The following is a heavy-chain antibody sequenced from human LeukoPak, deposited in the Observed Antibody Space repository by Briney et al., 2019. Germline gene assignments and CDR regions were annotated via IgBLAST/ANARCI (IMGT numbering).Heavy chain of an antibody. J-gene: IGHJ6*03. D-gene: IGHD3-22*01. Sequence: ASVKVSCKASGYTFTGYYMHWVRQAPGQGLEWMGRINPNSGGTNYAQKFQGRVTMTRDTSISTAYMELSRLRSDDTAVYYCARVHGFPDSRYYYYYMDVWGKGTTVTVSS. CDR1: GYTFTGYY. V-gene: IGHV1-2*06. CDR2: INPNSGGT. CDR3: ARVHGFPDSRYYYYYMDV.